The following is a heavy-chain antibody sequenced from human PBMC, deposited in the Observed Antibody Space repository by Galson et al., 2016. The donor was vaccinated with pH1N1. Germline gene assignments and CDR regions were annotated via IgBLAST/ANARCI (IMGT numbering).Heavy chain of an antibody. CDR1: GWSFSDYY. D-gene: IGHD3-10*01. Sequence: ETLSLTCTVYGWSFSDYYWSWIRQPPGKGLEWIGEVNPSGSTIYNPSLNSRVIISADTSRNQFSLKLTSVTAADTAVYFCARVDFGGKLGDWGQGTQVTVSS. CDR2: VNPSGST. V-gene: IGHV4-34*01. J-gene: IGHJ4*02. CDR3: ARVDFGGKLGD.